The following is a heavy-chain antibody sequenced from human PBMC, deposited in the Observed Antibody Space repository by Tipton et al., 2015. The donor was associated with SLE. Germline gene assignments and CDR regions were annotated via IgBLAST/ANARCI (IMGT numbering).Heavy chain of an antibody. Sequence: TLSLTCSVSGGSVSSGSYCWNWIRQPAGQGLEWIGRIFNSGTTHYNPSPKGRVSMSVDTSENQFSLELSSVTASDTAVYYCARQPSDMPAFWFDPWGQGTLVTVSS. D-gene: IGHD2-2*01. J-gene: IGHJ5*02. CDR1: GGSVSSGSYC. CDR3: ARQPSDMPAFWFDP. CDR2: IFNSGTT. V-gene: IGHV4-61*02.